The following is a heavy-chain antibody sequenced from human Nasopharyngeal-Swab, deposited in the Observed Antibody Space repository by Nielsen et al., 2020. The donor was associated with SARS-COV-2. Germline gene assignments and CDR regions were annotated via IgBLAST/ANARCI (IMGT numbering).Heavy chain of an antibody. J-gene: IGHJ4*02. Sequence: SVKVSCKASGYTFTSYAMNWVRQAPGQGLEWMGGIIPIFGTANYAQKFQGRVTITADESTSTAYMELSSLRSEDTAVYYCARGGGSGSYYPAYYFDYWGQGTLVTVSS. CDR3: ARGGGSGSYYPAYYFDY. V-gene: IGHV1-69*13. CDR2: IIPIFGTA. CDR1: GYTFTSYA. D-gene: IGHD3-10*01.